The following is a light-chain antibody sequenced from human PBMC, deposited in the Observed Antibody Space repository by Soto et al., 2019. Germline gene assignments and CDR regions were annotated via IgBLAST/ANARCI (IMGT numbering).Light chain of an antibody. Sequence: DIVMTQSPDSLAVSLGERATINCKSSQSVSSNYLTWYQQKPGQAPRLLIYGASSRATGIPDRFSGSGSGTDFTLTVSRLEPEDFAVYYCQQYGSSPWTFGQGTKVEIK. CDR1: QSVSSNY. V-gene: IGKV3-20*01. J-gene: IGKJ1*01. CDR3: QQYGSSPWT. CDR2: GAS.